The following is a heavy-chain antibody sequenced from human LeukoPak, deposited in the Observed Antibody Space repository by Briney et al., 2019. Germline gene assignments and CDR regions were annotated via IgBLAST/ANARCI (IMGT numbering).Heavy chain of an antibody. V-gene: IGHV1-18*01. CDR1: GYTFTSYG. CDR2: ISAYNGNT. D-gene: IGHD3-10*01. CDR3: AKHLWFGEPRGVMYAFDI. J-gene: IGHJ3*02. Sequence: ASVKVSCKASGYTFTSYGISWVRQAPGQGLEWTGWISAYNGNTNYAQKLQGRVTMTTDTSTSTAYMELRSLRSDDTAVYYCAKHLWFGEPRGVMYAFDIWGQGTMVTVSS.